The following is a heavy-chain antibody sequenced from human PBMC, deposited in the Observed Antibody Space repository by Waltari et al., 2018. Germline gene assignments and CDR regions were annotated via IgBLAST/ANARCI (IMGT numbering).Heavy chain of an antibody. Sequence: QVQLVESGGGVVQPGRSLRLSCAASGFTFSSYGMHWVRQAPGKGLEWVAVIWYDGSNKYYADSVKGRFTISRDNSKNTLYLQMNSLRAEDTAVYYCARGEGSSGYYYHYWGQGTLVTVSS. J-gene: IGHJ4*02. CDR3: ARGEGSSGYYYHY. D-gene: IGHD3-22*01. V-gene: IGHV3-33*01. CDR2: IWYDGSNK. CDR1: GFTFSSYG.